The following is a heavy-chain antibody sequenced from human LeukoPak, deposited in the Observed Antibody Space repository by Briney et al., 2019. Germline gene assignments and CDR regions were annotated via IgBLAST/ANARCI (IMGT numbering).Heavy chain of an antibody. CDR2: ISANNGNT. CDR3: ARGRAMVRGVITPRYYYYYMDV. CDR1: GYTFTSYG. V-gene: IGHV1-18*01. Sequence: ASVKVSCKASGYTFTSYGISWVRQAPGQGLEWMGWISANNGNTNYAQKLQGRVTMTTDTSTSTAYMELRSLRSDDTAVYYCARGRAMVRGVITPRYYYYYMDVWGKGTTVTVSS. D-gene: IGHD3-10*01. J-gene: IGHJ6*03.